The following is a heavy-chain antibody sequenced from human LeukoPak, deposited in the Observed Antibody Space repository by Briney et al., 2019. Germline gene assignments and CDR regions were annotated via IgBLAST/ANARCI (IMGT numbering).Heavy chain of an antibody. CDR3: ARAFLVGYSPEEYFFDY. CDR2: IYYSGST. Sequence: TLSLTCTVSGGSISSGGYSWSWIRQPPGKGLEWIGYIYYSGSTYYNPSLKSRATISVDTSKNQFSLKLSSVTAADTAVYYCARAFLVGYSPEEYFFDYWGQGTLVTVSS. CDR1: GGSISSGGYS. D-gene: IGHD2-15*01. V-gene: IGHV4-30-4*07. J-gene: IGHJ4*02.